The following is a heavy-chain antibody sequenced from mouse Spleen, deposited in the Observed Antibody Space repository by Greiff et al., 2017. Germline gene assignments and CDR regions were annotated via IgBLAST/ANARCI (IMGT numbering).Heavy chain of an antibody. CDR2: IHPNSGST. J-gene: IGHJ3*01. Sequence: QVQLQQSGAELVRPGASVKLSCTASGFTIKDDYMHWVKQRPEQGLEWIGMIHPNSGSTNYNEKFKSKATLTVDKSSSTAYMQLSSLTSEDSAVYYCAREDGSYGDGFAYWGQGTLVTVSA. CDR3: AREDGSYGDGFAY. D-gene: IGHD1-1*02. V-gene: IGHV1-64*01. CDR1: GFTIKDDY.